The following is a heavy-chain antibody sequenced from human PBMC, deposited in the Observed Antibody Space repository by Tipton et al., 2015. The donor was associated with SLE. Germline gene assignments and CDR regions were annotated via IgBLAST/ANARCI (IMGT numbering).Heavy chain of an antibody. Sequence: LRLSCTVYGGSFSGYYWSWIRQPPGKGLEWIGEIKHSGSTDYNPSLKSRVTISVDTSKNQLSLKLSSVTAADTAVYYCARVRVGATTGVDYWGQGTLVTVSS. D-gene: IGHD1-26*01. V-gene: IGHV4-34*01. J-gene: IGHJ4*02. CDR1: GGSFSGYY. CDR3: ARVRVGATTGVDY. CDR2: IKHSGST.